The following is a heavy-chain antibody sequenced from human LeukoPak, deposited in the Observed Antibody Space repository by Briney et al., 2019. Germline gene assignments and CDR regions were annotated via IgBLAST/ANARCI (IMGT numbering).Heavy chain of an antibody. D-gene: IGHD6-6*01. CDR1: GFTFSSHA. Sequence: GGSLRLSCSASGFTFSSHAVNWVRQPPGKGLGWVSSISGGGGTTYYADSVKGRFTISRDNSKSTLYLQMNSLRADDTAVYYCANGDAARPSEGLDYWGRGTLVTVSS. J-gene: IGHJ4*02. CDR3: ANGDAARPSEGLDY. CDR2: ISGGGGTT. V-gene: IGHV3-23*01.